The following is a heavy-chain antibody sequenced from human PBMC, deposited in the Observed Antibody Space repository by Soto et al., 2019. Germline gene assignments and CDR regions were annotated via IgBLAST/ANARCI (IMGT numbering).Heavy chain of an antibody. V-gene: IGHV3-30-3*01. CDR3: AKVSPHKKGNIWPDYFDF. Sequence: GGSLRLSCAASGFTFSTYSMHWVRQAPGTGLECVAVISEDGNKKYYADSVKGRFTISRDNSKNTLYLQMNSLRAEDTAVYYCAKVSPHKKGNIWPDYFDFWGQGTLVTVSS. CDR2: ISEDGNKK. D-gene: IGHD3-16*01. J-gene: IGHJ4*02. CDR1: GFTFSTYS.